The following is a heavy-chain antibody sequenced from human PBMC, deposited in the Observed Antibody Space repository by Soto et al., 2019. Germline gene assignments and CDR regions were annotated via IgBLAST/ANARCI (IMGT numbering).Heavy chain of an antibody. D-gene: IGHD3-10*01. J-gene: IGHJ6*02. CDR1: GGTFNSYT. CDR2: IIPIFETA. Sequence: QVQLVQSGAEVTKPGSSVKVSCKASGGTFNSYTISWVRQAPGQGLEWMGGIIPIFETANYAQKFQGRVAITADESTSAPYMQLRSLRSEDTAVYYCALWGFRDGNKSKDNYYGMDVWGQGTTVTVSS. CDR3: ALWGFRDGNKSKDNYYGMDV. V-gene: IGHV1-69*01.